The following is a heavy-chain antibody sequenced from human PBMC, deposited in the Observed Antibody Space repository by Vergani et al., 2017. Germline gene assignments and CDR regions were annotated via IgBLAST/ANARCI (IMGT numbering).Heavy chain of an antibody. CDR1: GFTFSDFS. V-gene: IGHV3-21*06. J-gene: IGHJ6*02. CDR3: ARHCTSGGCPDNYGMDV. D-gene: IGHD2-8*01. Sequence: VQLVESGGGLVKPGGSLSLSCAASGFTFSDFSISWVRQAPGKELEWVAFIGSSGPYMNYADSVKGRFIISRDNTNNSLFLQLRSLRAEDAAVHYCARHCTSGGCPDNYGMDVWGQGATVTGSS. CDR2: IGSSGPYM.